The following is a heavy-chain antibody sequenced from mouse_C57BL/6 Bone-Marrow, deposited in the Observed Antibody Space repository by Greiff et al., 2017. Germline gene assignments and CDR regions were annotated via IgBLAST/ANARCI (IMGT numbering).Heavy chain of an antibody. V-gene: IGHV5-6*01. CDR1: GFTFSSYG. Sequence: EVQLPESGGDLVKPGGSLKLSCAASGFTFSSYGMSWVRQTPDKRLEWVATISSGGSYTYYPDSVKGRFTISRDNAKTTLYLQMSSLKSEDTAMYYCARLDYWGQGTTLTVSS. J-gene: IGHJ2*01. CDR3: ARLDY. CDR2: ISSGGSYT.